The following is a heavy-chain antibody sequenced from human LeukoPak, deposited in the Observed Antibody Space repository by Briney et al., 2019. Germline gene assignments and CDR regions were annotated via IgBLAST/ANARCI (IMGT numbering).Heavy chain of an antibody. CDR2: IYHSGST. V-gene: IGHV4-38-2*01. CDR1: GYSISSGYY. D-gene: IGHD4-11*01. J-gene: IGHJ4*02. Sequence: SEILSLTCAVSGYSISSGYYWGWIRQPPGKGLEWIGSIYHSGSTYYNPSLKSRVTISVDTSKNQFSLKLSSVTAADTAVYYCARHDYSNYSPKYWGQGTLVTVSS. CDR3: ARHDYSNYSPKY.